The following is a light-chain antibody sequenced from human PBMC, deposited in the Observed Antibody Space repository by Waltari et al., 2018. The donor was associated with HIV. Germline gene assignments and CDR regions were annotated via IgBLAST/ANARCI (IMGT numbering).Light chain of an antibody. V-gene: IGKV3-20*01. Sequence: EIVLTQSPGTLSLSPGERATLSCRARQSVSSNFLAWYQQKPGQAPRLLIYGASSRASGIPDRFSGSGSGTDFTLTITSLEPEHFGVYYCQQYGSSFWTFGQGTKVEI. CDR2: GAS. CDR3: QQYGSSFWT. J-gene: IGKJ1*01. CDR1: QSVSSNF.